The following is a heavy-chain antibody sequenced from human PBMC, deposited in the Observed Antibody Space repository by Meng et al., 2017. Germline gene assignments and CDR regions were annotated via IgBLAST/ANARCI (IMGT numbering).Heavy chain of an antibody. Sequence: QLQLQESGSGLVKPSQTRSLTCAVAGGSVSSGGYSWNWIRQPPGKGLEWIGYIFHSGTTYYNPSLESRVTISIDTSKNQFSLKVTSATAADTAVYYCARGYGGLDYWGQGTLVTVSS. D-gene: IGHD3-10*01. CDR1: GGSVSSGGYS. J-gene: IGHJ4*02. V-gene: IGHV4-30-2*01. CDR2: IFHSGTT. CDR3: ARGYGGLDY.